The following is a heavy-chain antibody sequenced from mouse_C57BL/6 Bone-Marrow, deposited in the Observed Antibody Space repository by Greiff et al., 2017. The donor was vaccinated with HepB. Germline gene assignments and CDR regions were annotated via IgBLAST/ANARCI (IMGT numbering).Heavy chain of an antibody. CDR1: GYTFTSYW. CDR3: ARAWSITTGGANYAMDY. CDR2: IDPSDSYT. J-gene: IGHJ4*01. D-gene: IGHD1-1*01. Sequence: VQLQQPGAELVMPGASVKLSCKASGYTFTSYWMHWVKQRPGQGLEWIGEIDPSDSYTNYNQKFKGKSTLTVDKSSSAAYMQLSSLTSEDSAVYYCARAWSITTGGANYAMDYWGQGTSVTVSS. V-gene: IGHV1-69*01.